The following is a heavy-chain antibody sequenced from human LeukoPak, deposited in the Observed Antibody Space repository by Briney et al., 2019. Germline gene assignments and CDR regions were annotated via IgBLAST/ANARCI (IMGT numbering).Heavy chain of an antibody. CDR2: IYYSGST. D-gene: IGHD1-1*01. V-gene: IGHV4-39*01. CDR3: ARLGYSAAFDI. J-gene: IGHJ3*02. CDR1: GGSISSSSYY. Sequence: PSETLSLTCTVSGGSISSSSYYWGWIRQPPGKGLEWIGSIYYSGSTYYNPSLKSRVTISVDTSKNQFSLGLSSVTAADTAVYYCARLGYSAAFDIWGQGTMVTVSS.